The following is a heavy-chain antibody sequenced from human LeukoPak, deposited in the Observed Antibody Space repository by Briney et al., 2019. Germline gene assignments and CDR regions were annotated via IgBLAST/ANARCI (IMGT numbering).Heavy chain of an antibody. D-gene: IGHD3-9*01. CDR1: GFTVSSNY. CDR2: IYSGGST. CDR3: ARDGVDILTGYYQNGMDV. J-gene: IGHJ6*04. Sequence: GGSLRLSCAASGFTVSSNYMSWVRQAPGKGLEWVSVIYSGGSTYYADSVKGRFTIFRDNSKNTLYLQMNSLRAEDTAVYYCARDGVDILTGYYQNGMDVWGKGTTVTVSS. V-gene: IGHV3-53*01.